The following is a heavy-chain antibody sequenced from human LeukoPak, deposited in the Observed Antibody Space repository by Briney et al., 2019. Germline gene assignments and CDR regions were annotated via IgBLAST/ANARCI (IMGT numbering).Heavy chain of an antibody. V-gene: IGHV3-23*01. J-gene: IGHJ4*02. CDR1: GFTFSSYA. Sequence: GGSLRHSCAASGFTFSSYAMSWVRQAPGKGLEWVSAISGSGGSTYYADSVKGRFTISRDNSKNTLYLQMNSLRAEDTAVYYCAKPQANYYDSSGYYYFDYWGQGTLVTVSS. CDR2: ISGSGGST. D-gene: IGHD3-22*01. CDR3: AKPQANYYDSSGYYYFDY.